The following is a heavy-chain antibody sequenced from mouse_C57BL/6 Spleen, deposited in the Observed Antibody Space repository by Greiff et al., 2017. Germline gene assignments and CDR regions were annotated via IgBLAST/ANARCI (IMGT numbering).Heavy chain of an antibody. D-gene: IGHD2-2*01. CDR3: ANMVTKSAWFAY. Sequence: QVQLKEPGAELAKPGASVKLSCKASGYTFTSYWMHWVKQRPGQGLEWIGDINPSSGYTKYNQKFKDKATLTANKSSSTAYMQLSSLTYEDSAVYYGANMVTKSAWFAYWGQGTLVTVSA. V-gene: IGHV1-7*01. CDR1: GYTFTSYW. CDR2: INPSSGYT. J-gene: IGHJ3*01.